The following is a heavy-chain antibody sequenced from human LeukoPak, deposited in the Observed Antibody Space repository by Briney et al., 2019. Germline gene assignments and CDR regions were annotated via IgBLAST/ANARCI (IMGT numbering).Heavy chain of an antibody. V-gene: IGHV3-23*01. Sequence: PGGSLRLSCAASGYTLSSYAMSWVRQAPGKGLEWVSTIRGSGGNTYYADSVKGRFTISRDNSKNTLYLQMNSLRAEDTAVYYCAKDGSGYYDYVWGSYRYTRCAYWGQGTLVTVSS. CDR2: IRGSGGNT. D-gene: IGHD3-16*02. CDR3: AKDGSGYYDYVWGSYRYTRCAY. CDR1: GYTLSSYA. J-gene: IGHJ4*02.